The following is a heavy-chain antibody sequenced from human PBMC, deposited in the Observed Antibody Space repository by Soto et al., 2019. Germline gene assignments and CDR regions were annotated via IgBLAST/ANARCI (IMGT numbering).Heavy chain of an antibody. D-gene: IGHD4-17*01. CDR1: GGSISSSNW. V-gene: IGHV4-4*02. Sequence: QVQLQESGPGLVKPSGTLSLTCDVSGGSISSSNWWTWVRQPPGKGLEWIGEIYHSGSTNFNPSLKSRVTLSLDTSKNQCSLKLSSVTAADTAVYYRAGQTTVVKDFDYWGQGTLVTVSS. CDR2: IYHSGST. CDR3: AGQTTVVKDFDY. J-gene: IGHJ4*02.